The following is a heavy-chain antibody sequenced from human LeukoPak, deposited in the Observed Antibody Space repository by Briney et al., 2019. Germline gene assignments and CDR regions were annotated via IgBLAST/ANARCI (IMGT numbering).Heavy chain of an antibody. CDR1: GYTFTSYY. CDR2: INPSGGST. Sequence: ASVKVSCKASGYTFTSYYMHWVRQAPGQGLEWMGIINPSGGSTSYAQKFQGRVTMTRDMSTSTVYMELSSLRSEDTAVYYCARVAQHGYYYDTSAYRYYFDYWGQGTLVTVSS. V-gene: IGHV1-46*01. CDR3: ARVAQHGYYYDTSAYRYYFDY. D-gene: IGHD3-22*01. J-gene: IGHJ4*02.